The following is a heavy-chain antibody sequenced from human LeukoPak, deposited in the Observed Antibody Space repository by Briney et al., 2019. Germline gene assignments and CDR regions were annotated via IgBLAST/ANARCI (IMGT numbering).Heavy chain of an antibody. D-gene: IGHD1-7*01. Sequence: GGSLRLTCAASGFTFSSYRMYWVRQAPGKGLVWVSRINSDGSSRSYADSVKGRFTISRDNSKNTLYLQMNSLRAEDTAVYYCAKDGKGLELSYYYYYYYMDVWGKGTTVTVSS. CDR1: GFTFSSYR. CDR2: INSDGSSR. J-gene: IGHJ6*03. CDR3: AKDGKGLELSYYYYYYYMDV. V-gene: IGHV3-74*01.